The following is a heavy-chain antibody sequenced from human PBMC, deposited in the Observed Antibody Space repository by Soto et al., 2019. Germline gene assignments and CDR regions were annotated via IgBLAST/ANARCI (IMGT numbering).Heavy chain of an antibody. CDR3: AIVGYYFWSRYHYDGMDV. D-gene: IGHD3-3*01. CDR1: GGTFSSYA. Sequence: QVRLVQSGAEVKKPGSSVKVSCEASGGTFSSYAVTWVRQAPGQGLEWMGGIIPIVTTPNYAQKFQGRLTISADKSTSTSYMELSSLRSEDTGVYYCAIVGYYFWSRYHYDGMDVWGQGTTVIVSS. V-gene: IGHV1-69*06. J-gene: IGHJ6*02. CDR2: IIPIVTTP.